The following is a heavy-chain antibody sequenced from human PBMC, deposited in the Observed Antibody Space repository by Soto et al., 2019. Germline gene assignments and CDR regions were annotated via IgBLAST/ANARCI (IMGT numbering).Heavy chain of an antibody. Sequence: LQSGGGLVQPGGSLRLSCAGSGFTYGAYAMCWVRQAPGKGLEWVSSISGSGGNTFYADSVKGRFTISRDNSKNTLYLQMNSLRAEDTAVYYCAKDPPGRHIIVVTALDCWGQGTLVTVSA. CDR2: ISGSGGNT. V-gene: IGHV3-23*01. CDR3: AKDPPGRHIIVVTALDC. J-gene: IGHJ4*02. CDR1: GFTYGAYA. D-gene: IGHD2-21*02.